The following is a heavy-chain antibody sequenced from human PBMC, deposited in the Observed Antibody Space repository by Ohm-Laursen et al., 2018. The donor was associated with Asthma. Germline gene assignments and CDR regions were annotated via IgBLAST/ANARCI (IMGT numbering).Heavy chain of an antibody. D-gene: IGHD2-15*01. CDR1: GFTFSSYA. V-gene: IGHV3-23*01. Sequence: SLRLSCSASGFTFSSYAMIWVRQAPGKGLEWVSAISGSGGSTYYADSVKGRFNISRDNSKNTLYLQMNSLRDEDTAVYYCAKKDRYGDYWGQGTLVTVSS. J-gene: IGHJ4*02. CDR2: ISGSGGST. CDR3: AKKDRYGDY.